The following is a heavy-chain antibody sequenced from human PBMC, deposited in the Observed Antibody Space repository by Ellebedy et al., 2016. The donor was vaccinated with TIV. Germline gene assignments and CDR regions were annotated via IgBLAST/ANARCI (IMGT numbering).Heavy chain of an antibody. J-gene: IGHJ5*02. Sequence: GESLKISXAASGFTFSSYSMNWVRQAPGKGLEWVSSISSSSSYIYYADSVKGRFTISRDNAKNSLYLQMNSLRAEDTAVYYCARSSPVSYSSSWPTYNWFDPWGQGTLVTVSS. V-gene: IGHV3-21*04. D-gene: IGHD6-13*01. CDR3: ARSSPVSYSSSWPTYNWFDP. CDR1: GFTFSSYS. CDR2: ISSSSSYI.